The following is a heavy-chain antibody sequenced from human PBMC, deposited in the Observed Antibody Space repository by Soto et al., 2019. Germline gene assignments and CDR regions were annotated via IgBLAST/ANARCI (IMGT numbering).Heavy chain of an antibody. J-gene: IGHJ4*02. CDR2: IKQDGSKK. CDR1: GFTFSDYW. CDR3: ASGDHAEY. V-gene: IGHV3-7*03. Sequence: EVQLVESGGGLVQPGGSLRLSCAASGFTFSDYWMTWFRQAPGKGLEWLANIKQDGSKKYYVDSVKGRFTISRDNVENSLFLQMNSLRAEDTAVYYCASGDHAEYWGQGTLVTVSS. D-gene: IGHD4-17*01.